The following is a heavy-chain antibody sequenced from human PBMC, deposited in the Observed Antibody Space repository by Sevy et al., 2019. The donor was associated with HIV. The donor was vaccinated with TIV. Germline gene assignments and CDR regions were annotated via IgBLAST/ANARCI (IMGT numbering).Heavy chain of an antibody. CDR2: IRSKAYGGTT. D-gene: IGHD3-10*01. CDR3: TRVPTYYYGSGSYYSGPVDY. Sequence: GGSLRLSCTASGFTFGDYAMSWFRQAPGKGLEWVGFIRSKAYGGTTEYAASVKGRFTISRDDSKSIAYLQMNSLKTEDTAVYYCTRVPTYYYGSGSYYSGPVDYWGQGTLVTVSS. J-gene: IGHJ4*02. V-gene: IGHV3-49*03. CDR1: GFTFGDYA.